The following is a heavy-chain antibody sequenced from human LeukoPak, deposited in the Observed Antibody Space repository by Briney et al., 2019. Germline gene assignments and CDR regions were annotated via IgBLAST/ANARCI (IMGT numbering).Heavy chain of an antibody. D-gene: IGHD1-26*01. J-gene: IGHJ4*02. CDR2: IRNDGSNK. Sequence: GGSLRLSCAASGFIFSNFGMHWVRQAPGKGLERVAFIRNDGSNKYYADSVKGRFTISRDNSKNTLYLQMNSLRAEDTAVYYCARGEADLDYWGQGTLVTVSS. V-gene: IGHV3-30*02. CDR1: GFIFSNFG. CDR3: ARGEADLDY.